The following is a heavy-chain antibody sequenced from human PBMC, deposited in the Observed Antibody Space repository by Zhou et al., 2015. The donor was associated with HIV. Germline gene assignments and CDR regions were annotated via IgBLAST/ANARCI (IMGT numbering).Heavy chain of an antibody. J-gene: IGHJ3*02. CDR3: ARSSVNHDNAFDI. V-gene: IGHV1-69*06. CDR1: GGTFSGSD. CDR2: ITPMFETQ. Sequence: LVQSGTEVRKPGSSVKVSCKANGGTFSGSDISWVRQAPGQGLEWMGTITPMFETQTYAERFRARLTITVDRHTSAAYMELSSLTSEDAAIYFCARSSVNHDNAFDIWGQGTKVIVSS. D-gene: IGHD3-22*01.